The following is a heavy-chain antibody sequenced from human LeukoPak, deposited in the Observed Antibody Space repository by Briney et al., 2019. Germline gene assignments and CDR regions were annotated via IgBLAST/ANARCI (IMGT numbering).Heavy chain of an antibody. Sequence: SVKVSCKASGGTFTSYAISWVRQAPGQGLEWMGGIIPIFGTANYAQKFQGRVTITADESTSTAYMELSSLRSEDTAVYYCASSGYYYYGMDVWGQGTTVTVSS. CDR1: GGTFTSYA. CDR3: ASSGYYYYGMDV. CDR2: IIPIFGTA. V-gene: IGHV1-69*13. D-gene: IGHD2-15*01. J-gene: IGHJ6*02.